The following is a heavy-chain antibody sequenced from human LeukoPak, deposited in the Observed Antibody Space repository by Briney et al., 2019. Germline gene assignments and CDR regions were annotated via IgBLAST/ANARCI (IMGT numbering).Heavy chain of an antibody. CDR3: ARAGYSGSNYYYYGMDV. D-gene: IGHD1-26*01. Sequence: GGSLRLSCAASGFTFDDYGMSWVRQAPGKGLEWVSGINWNGGSTGYADSVKGRFTISRDNAKNSLYLQMNSLRAEDTALYHCARAGYSGSNYYYYGMDVWGQGTTVTVSS. CDR1: GFTFDDYG. CDR2: INWNGGST. V-gene: IGHV3-20*01. J-gene: IGHJ6*02.